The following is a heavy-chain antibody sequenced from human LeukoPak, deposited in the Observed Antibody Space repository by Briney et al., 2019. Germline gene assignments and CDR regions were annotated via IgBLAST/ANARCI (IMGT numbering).Heavy chain of an antibody. CDR3: AKAARATVTYSFDS. J-gene: IGHJ4*02. Sequence: GGSLRLSCAVSGFTFSNYAMVWVRQAPGKGLDWVSSISAGGGVTSNADSVKGRFTISRDNSKNTLYLQMNSLRAEDTAMYYCAKAARATVTYSFDSWGQGTLVTVSS. CDR1: GFTFSNYA. V-gene: IGHV3-23*01. D-gene: IGHD4-17*01. CDR2: ISAGGGVT.